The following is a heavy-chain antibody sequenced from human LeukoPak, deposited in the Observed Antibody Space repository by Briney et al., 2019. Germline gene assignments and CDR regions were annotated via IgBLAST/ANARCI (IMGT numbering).Heavy chain of an antibody. V-gene: IGHV3-74*01. J-gene: IGHJ4*02. CDR2: INSDGSST. D-gene: IGHD7-27*01. Sequence: GGSLRLSCAASGFTFSSYWMHWVRQAPGKGLVWVSRINSDGSSTSYADSVKGRFTISRDNAKNTLYLQMNSLRAEDTAVYYCARGAPRYLAGEFDYWGQGTLVTVSS. CDR1: GFTFSSYW. CDR3: ARGAPRYLAGEFDY.